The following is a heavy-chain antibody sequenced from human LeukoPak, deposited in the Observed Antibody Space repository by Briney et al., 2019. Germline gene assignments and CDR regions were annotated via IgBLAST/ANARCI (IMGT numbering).Heavy chain of an antibody. CDR2: IYPGDSDT. V-gene: IGHV5-51*01. Sequence: GESLMICYEGSGYSFSTYWIACVRQMPGKGLEWMGIIYPGDSDTRYSPSFQGQVTISADKSISTAYLQWGSLKASDTAMYYSPTTYSHDYWGQGTLVTVSS. CDR3: PTTYSHDY. CDR1: GYSFSTYW. J-gene: IGHJ4*02. D-gene: IGHD4-11*01.